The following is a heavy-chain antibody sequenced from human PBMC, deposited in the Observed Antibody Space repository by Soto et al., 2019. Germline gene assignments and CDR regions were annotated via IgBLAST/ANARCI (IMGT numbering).Heavy chain of an antibody. CDR2: FFYNGNT. J-gene: IGHJ6*02. CDR3: ARRTNYYYVMDV. CDR1: GGSITDDY. Sequence: LSLTCTVSGGSITDDYWIWIRQPPGKGLEWIGYFFYNGNTNYNPSLKSRVTISVDTSKNQFSLKLSSVTAADTAVYYCARRTNYYYVMDVWGQGTTVTVSS. V-gene: IGHV4-59*01.